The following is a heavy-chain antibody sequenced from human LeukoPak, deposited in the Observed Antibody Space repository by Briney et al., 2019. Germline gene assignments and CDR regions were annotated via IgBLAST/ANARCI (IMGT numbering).Heavy chain of an antibody. CDR3: AKGHYPDASCAGDCYYSY. V-gene: IGHV3-23*01. D-gene: IGHD2-21*02. CDR2: ITAGGDNT. CDR1: GFTFNSYA. J-gene: IGHJ4*02. Sequence: GGSLRLSCAASGFTFNSYAMTWVRQAPGKGLEWVSGITAGGDNTFYADSVKGRFTISRDNSKNTLYLQTDSLRAEDTAVYYCAKGHYPDASCAGDCYYSYWGQGTLVTVSS.